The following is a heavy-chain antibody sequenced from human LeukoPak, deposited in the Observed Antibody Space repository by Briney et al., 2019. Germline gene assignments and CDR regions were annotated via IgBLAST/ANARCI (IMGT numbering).Heavy chain of an antibody. V-gene: IGHV3-21*01. CDR3: ARVRKQLVRKAVAGCFDY. J-gene: IGHJ4*02. CDR1: GFTFSSYS. D-gene: IGHD6-19*01. CDR2: ISSSSSYI. Sequence: GGSLRLSCAASGFTFSSYSMNWVRQAPGKGLEGVSSISSSSSYIYYADSVKGRFTISRDNAKNSLYLQMNSLRAEDTAVYYCARVRKQLVRKAVAGCFDYWGQGTLVTVSS.